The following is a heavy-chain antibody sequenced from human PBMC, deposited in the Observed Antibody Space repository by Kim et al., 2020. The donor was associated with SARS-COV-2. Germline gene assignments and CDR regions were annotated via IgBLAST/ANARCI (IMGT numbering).Heavy chain of an antibody. CDR1: GGSITNYY. CDR2: FHYSGST. V-gene: IGHV4-59*08. J-gene: IGHJ4*02. CDR3: ARQAEVGPTAFDY. D-gene: IGHD1-26*01. Sequence: SETLSLTCTVSGGSITNYYWSWIRQPPGKGLEWIGYFHYSGSTNYNPSLKSRVTISIDTSKNQFSLKLTSVTAADTAVYYCARQAEVGPTAFDYWGQGTLVAVSS.